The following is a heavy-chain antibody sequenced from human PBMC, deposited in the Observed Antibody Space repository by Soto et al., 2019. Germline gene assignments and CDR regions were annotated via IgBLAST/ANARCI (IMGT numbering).Heavy chain of an antibody. V-gene: IGHV3-30*18. CDR1: GFTFSSYG. CDR3: AKDRRRDCSGGSCYSYYFDF. Sequence: GGSLRLSCAASGFTFSSYGMHWVRQAPGKGLEWVAVISYDGSNKYYADSVKGPFNICRDKSKNTLYLQMNSLRAEDAAVYYCAKDRRRDCSGGSCYSYYFDFWGQGTLVTVSS. CDR2: ISYDGSNK. J-gene: IGHJ4*02. D-gene: IGHD2-15*01.